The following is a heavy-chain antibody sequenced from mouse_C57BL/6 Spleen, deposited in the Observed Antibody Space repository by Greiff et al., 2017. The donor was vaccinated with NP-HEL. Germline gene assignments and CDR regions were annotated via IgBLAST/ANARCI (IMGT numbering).Heavy chain of an antibody. Sequence: VQLQQPGAELVRPGTSVKLSCKASGYTFTSYWMHWVKQRPGQGLEWIGVIDPSDSYTNYNQKFKGKATLTVHTSSSTAYMQLSSLTSEDSAVYYCASYYGSSSFFDYWGQGTTLTVSS. J-gene: IGHJ2*01. CDR3: ASYYGSSSFFDY. D-gene: IGHD1-1*01. CDR2: IDPSDSYT. V-gene: IGHV1-59*01. CDR1: GYTFTSYW.